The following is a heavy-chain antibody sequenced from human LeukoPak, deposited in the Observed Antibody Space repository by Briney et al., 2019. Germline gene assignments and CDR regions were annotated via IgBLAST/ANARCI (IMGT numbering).Heavy chain of an antibody. CDR3: ARAASVYCSRTSCYLMDV. J-gene: IGHJ6*03. V-gene: IGHV3-30*04. CDR2: ISYDGSNK. Sequence: PGRSLRLSCAASGFTFSSYAMHWVRQAPGKGLEWVAVISYDGSNKYYADSVKGRFTISRDNSKNTLYLQMNSLRAEDTAVYYCARAASVYCSRTSCYLMDVWGKGTTVTVSS. CDR1: GFTFSSYA. D-gene: IGHD2-2*01.